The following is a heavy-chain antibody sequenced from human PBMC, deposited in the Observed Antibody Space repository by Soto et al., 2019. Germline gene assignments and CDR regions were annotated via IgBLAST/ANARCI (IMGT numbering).Heavy chain of an antibody. V-gene: IGHV4-59*01. CDR1: VSSISSYY. CDR3: ARGEFGCSGGNCYVSFES. D-gene: IGHD2-15*01. Sequence: SETLSLTCSFSVSSISSYYWTCIRHPPGKWLEWIGYIFNSWSTNYSPSLKSRVTISEDMSKSQFSLRLASVTAADTAVYYCARGEFGCSGGNCYVSFESWGQGSLVSVSS. J-gene: IGHJ5*02. CDR2: IFNSWST.